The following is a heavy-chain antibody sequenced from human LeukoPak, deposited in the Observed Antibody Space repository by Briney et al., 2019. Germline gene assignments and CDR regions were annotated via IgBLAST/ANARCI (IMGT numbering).Heavy chain of an antibody. CDR2: IKQDASEE. V-gene: IGHV3-7*01. CDR3: ARGITAARRGYYYMDV. CDR1: GLTFSRDW. J-gene: IGHJ6*03. D-gene: IGHD6-6*01. Sequence: GGSLRFSCAASGLTFSRDWMSWLRQPPGQGLEWVATIKQDASEEYYVDSVNGRFTISRDNAKKSLYLQMNSLRAEDTAVYYCARGITAARRGYYYMDVWGKGTTVTVSS.